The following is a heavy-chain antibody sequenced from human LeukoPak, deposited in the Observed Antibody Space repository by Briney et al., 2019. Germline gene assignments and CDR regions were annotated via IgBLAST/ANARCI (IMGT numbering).Heavy chain of an antibody. CDR3: ARVQGTEEGGYSYYYIDV. J-gene: IGHJ6*03. CDR1: GDSIPGDY. V-gene: IGHV4-59*08. CDR2: VYYSGST. D-gene: IGHD1-26*01. Sequence: SETLSLTCTVSGDSIPGDYWTWIRQPPGKGLQWIGYVYYSGSTNYSPSLKSRATISVDTSKNQFSLNLRSVTAADTAVYYCARVQGTEEGGYSYYYIDVWGKGTTVTVSS.